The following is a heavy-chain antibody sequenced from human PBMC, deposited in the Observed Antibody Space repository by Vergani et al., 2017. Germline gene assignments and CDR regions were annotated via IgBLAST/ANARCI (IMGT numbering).Heavy chain of an antibody. J-gene: IGHJ6*02. CDR1: GFTFSSYA. D-gene: IGHD2-15*01. Sequence: EVQLLESGGGLVQPGGSLRLPCGASGFTFSSYAMTWVRQAPGKGLEWVSAIRGSGGNTFYTDSVKGRFTICRDNSKDTMYLQMNSLRVEDTAIYYCAKARDPNCKGGNCYSYYYGLDLWGQGTTVTVSS. V-gene: IGHV3-23*01. CDR3: AKARDPNCKGGNCYSYYYGLDL. CDR2: IRGSGGNT.